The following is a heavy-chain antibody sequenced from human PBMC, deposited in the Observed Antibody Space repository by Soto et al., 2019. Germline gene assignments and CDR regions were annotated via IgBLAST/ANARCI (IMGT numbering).Heavy chain of an antibody. J-gene: IGHJ4*02. CDR3: AREYYYGSGSYYFAY. D-gene: IGHD3-10*01. CDR1: GGTFSSYA. V-gene: IGHV1-69*13. CDR2: IIPIFGTA. Sequence: SVKVSCKASGGTFSSYAISWVRQAPGQGLEWMGGIIPIFGTANYAQKFQGRVTITADESTSTAYMELSSLRSEDTAVYYCAREYYYGSGSYYFAYWGQGTLVTVSS.